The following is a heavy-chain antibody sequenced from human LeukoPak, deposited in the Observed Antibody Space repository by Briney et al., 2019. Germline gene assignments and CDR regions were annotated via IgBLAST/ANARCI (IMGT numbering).Heavy chain of an antibody. J-gene: IGHJ4*02. V-gene: IGHV3-64D*06. CDR3: VKGDWFLFDY. Sequence: PGGSLRLSCSASGFTFSSYAMHWVRQAPGTGLEYVSAISSNGGSTYYADSVKGRFTISRDNSKNTLYLQMSSLRAEDTAVYYCVKGDWFLFDYWGQGTLVTVSS. CDR2: ISSNGGST. D-gene: IGHD3-9*01. CDR1: GFTFSSYA.